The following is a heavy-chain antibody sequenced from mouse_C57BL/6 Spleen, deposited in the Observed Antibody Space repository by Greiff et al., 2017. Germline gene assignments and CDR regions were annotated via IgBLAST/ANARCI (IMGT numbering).Heavy chain of an antibody. D-gene: IGHD2-5*01. CDR1: GYTFTDYE. V-gene: IGHV1-15*01. CDR3: TRSYYSNYDVAY. CDR2: IDPETGGT. Sequence: QVQLQQSGAELVRPGASVTLSCKASGYTFTDYEMHWVKQTPVHGLEWIGAIDPETGGTAYNQKFKGKAILTADKSSSTAYMELRSLTSEDSSVYFRTRSYYSNYDVAYWGQGTLVTVSA. J-gene: IGHJ3*01.